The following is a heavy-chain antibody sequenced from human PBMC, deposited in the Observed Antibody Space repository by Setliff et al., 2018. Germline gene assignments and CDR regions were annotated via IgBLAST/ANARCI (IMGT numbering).Heavy chain of an antibody. D-gene: IGHD6-19*01. J-gene: IGHJ6*03. CDR2: IYIGGSA. CDR1: GGSISSYY. CDR3: AREQWLDPPGYYYMDV. Sequence: PSETLSLTCTVSGGSISSYYWSWIRQPTGKGLEWIGHIYIGGSANYNPSLKSRVTMSIDTSKNQFSLKLNSVTAADMAVYYCAREQWLDPPGYYYMDVWAKGTTVTVSS. V-gene: IGHV4-4*07.